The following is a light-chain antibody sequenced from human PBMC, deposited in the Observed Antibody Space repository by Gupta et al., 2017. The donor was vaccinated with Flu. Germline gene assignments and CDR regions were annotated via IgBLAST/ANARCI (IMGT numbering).Light chain of an antibody. J-gene: IGLJ1*01. CDR1: GADDN. CDR3: QSYYTSTNCYV. CDR2: DDN. Sequence: GADDNVLWYQQNPGATPTLVICDDNTRRPEVPDRFSGSNYGTTAALPITGRQEADDAAYYCQSYYTSTNCYVFGTGTKVTVL. V-gene: IGLV1-40*01.